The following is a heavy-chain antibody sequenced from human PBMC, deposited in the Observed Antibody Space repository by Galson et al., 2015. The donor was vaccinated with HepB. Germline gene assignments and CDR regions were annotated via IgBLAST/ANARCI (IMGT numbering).Heavy chain of an antibody. V-gene: IGHV3-48*02. J-gene: IGHJ4*02. Sequence: SLRLSCAASGFTFSNYSMNWVRQAPGKGLEWVSYISSGSSTIHYSDSVKGRFTIARDNAKNSLYLHMDSLRDEDTAVYYCASGGWSDYTLDLWGQGTLVTVSS. D-gene: IGHD3-3*01. CDR1: GFTFSNYS. CDR2: ISSGSSTI. CDR3: ASGGWSDYTLDL.